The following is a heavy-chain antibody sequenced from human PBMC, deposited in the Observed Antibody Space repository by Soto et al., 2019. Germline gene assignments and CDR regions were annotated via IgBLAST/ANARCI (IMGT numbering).Heavy chain of an antibody. V-gene: IGHV4-31*03. J-gene: IGHJ4*02. CDR3: ARDSSSWGVFDY. CDR1: GGSISSGGYY. CDR2: IYYSGST. D-gene: IGHD6-13*01. Sequence: QVQLQESGPGLVKPSQTLSLTCTVSGGSISSGGYYWSWIRQHPGRGLEWIGYIYYSGSTYYNPSLKSRVTISVDTSKNQFSLKLSSVTAADTAVYYCARDSSSWGVFDYWGQGTLVTVSS.